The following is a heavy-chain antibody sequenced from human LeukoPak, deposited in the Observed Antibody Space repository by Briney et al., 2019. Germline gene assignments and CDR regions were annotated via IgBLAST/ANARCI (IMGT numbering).Heavy chain of an antibody. D-gene: IGHD3-22*01. V-gene: IGHV4-39*01. CDR1: GGSISSSSYY. CDR2: IYYCGST. Sequence: SETLSLTCTVSGGSISSSSYYWGWIRQPPGKGRGWIGSIYYCGSTYYNPSLKSRVTISVDTTKNQFSLKLSSVTAADTAVYYCARQGSSGYLNWYFDLWGRGTLVTVSS. CDR3: ARQGSSGYLNWYFDL. J-gene: IGHJ2*01.